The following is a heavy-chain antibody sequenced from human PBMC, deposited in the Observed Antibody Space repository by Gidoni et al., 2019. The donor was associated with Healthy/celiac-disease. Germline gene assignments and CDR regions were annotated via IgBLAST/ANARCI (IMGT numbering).Heavy chain of an antibody. D-gene: IGHD1-26*01. Sequence: QLQLQESGPGLVKPSETLSLTCTVSGGSISSSSYYWGWIRQPPGKGLEWIGSIYYSGSTYYNPSLKSRVTISVDTSKNQFSLKLSSVTAADTAVYYCARAYSGSSAFDIWGQGTMVTVSS. CDR3: ARAYSGSSAFDI. CDR2: IYYSGST. CDR1: GGSISSSSYY. J-gene: IGHJ3*02. V-gene: IGHV4-39*01.